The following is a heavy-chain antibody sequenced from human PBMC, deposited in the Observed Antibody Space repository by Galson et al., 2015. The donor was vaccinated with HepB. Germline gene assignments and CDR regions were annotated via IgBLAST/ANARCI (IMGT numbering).Heavy chain of an antibody. J-gene: IGHJ5*02. CDR2: ISGRGDTT. V-gene: IGHV3-23*01. Sequence: SLRLSCAASGFIFSSYAMNWVRQVPGKGLEWVATISGRGDTTFYADSVKGRFTISRGNSENTLYLQMNSLRVEDTAVYFCARKFGYFDLWGQGTLVIVSS. CDR1: GFIFSSYA. CDR3: ARKFGYFDL. D-gene: IGHD5-18*01.